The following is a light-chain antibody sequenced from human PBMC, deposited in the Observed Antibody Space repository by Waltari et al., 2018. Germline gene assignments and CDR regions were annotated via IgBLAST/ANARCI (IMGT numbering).Light chain of an antibody. CDR1: QSLLHSNGYNY. V-gene: IGKV2-28*01. CDR2: LGS. J-gene: IGKJ2*01. Sequence: DIVMTQSPLSLPVTPGEPASISCSSTQSLLHSNGYNYLDWYLQKPGQSPQLLIYLGSNRASGVPDRFSGSGSGTDFTLKISRVEAEDVGVYYCMQALRTPPTFGQGTKLEIK. CDR3: MQALRTPPT.